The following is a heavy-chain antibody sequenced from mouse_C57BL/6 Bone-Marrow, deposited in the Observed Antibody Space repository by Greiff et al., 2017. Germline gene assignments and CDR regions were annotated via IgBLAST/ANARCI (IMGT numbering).Heavy chain of an antibody. CDR1: GYTFTDYY. J-gene: IGHJ4*01. CDR3: ARSPIYYYGSDYYAMDY. D-gene: IGHD1-1*01. CDR2: INPNNGGT. Sequence: VQLQQSGPELVKPGASVKISCKASGYTFTDYYMNWVKQSHGKSLEWIGDINPNNGGTSYNQKFKGKATLTVDKSSSTAYMELRSLTSEDSAVYYCARSPIYYYGSDYYAMDYWGQGTSVTVSS. V-gene: IGHV1-26*01.